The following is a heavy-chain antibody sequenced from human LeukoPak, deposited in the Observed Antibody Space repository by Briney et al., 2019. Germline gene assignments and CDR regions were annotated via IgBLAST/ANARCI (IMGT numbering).Heavy chain of an antibody. CDR3: AKDFRSKSSSWDWFDP. CDR1: GFTFSSYA. J-gene: IGHJ5*02. Sequence: GRSLRLSCAASGFTFSSYAMHWVRQAPGKGLEWVAVISYDGSNKYYADSVKGRFTISRDNSKNTLYLQMNSLRAEDTAVYYCAKDFRSKSSSWDWFDPWGQGTLVTVSS. D-gene: IGHD6-13*01. V-gene: IGHV3-30*04. CDR2: ISYDGSNK.